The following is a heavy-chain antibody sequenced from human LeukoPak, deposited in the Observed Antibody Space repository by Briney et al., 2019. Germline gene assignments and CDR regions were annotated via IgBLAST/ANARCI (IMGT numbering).Heavy chain of an antibody. D-gene: IGHD3-22*01. V-gene: IGHV4-39*01. J-gene: IGHJ4*02. CDR1: GGSISSYY. CDR3: ASYDSSGYPMFDY. Sequence: PSETLSLTCTVSGGSISSYYWGWIRQPPGKGLEWLGNISYRGGTYYSPSLKSRVTISVDTSKNQFSLKLSSVTAADTAVYYCASYDSSGYPMFDYWGQGTLVTVSS. CDR2: ISYRGGT.